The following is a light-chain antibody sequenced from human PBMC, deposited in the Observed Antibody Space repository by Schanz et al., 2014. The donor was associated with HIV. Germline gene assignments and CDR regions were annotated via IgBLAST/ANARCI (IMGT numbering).Light chain of an antibody. J-gene: IGKJ3*01. CDR1: QSVGNY. CDR3: QQYATSAFT. V-gene: IGKV3-20*01. CDR2: GAS. Sequence: EIVLTQSPGTLSLSPGERATLSCRASQSVGNYLASYQHKPGQAPRLLIYGASSRATGIPDRFSGSGSGTDFALTISRLEPADFAVYYCQQYATSAFTFGPGTKVDIK.